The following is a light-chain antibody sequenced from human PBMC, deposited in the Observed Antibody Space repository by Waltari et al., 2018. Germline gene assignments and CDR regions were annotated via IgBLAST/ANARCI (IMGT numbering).Light chain of an antibody. Sequence: EIVMTQSPATLSVSPGERATLSCRANQSVSSDLAWYQQKPGQAPRLLFYGASTRATGIPARFSGSGSGTDFTLSISSLQSEDFALYYCQQYNDWPKINFGQGKRLEFK. J-gene: IGKJ5*01. CDR2: GAS. V-gene: IGKV3-15*01. CDR1: QSVSSD. CDR3: QQYNDWPKIN.